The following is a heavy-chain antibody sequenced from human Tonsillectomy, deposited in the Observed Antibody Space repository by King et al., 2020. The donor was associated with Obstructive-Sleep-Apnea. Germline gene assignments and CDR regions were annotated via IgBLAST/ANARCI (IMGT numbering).Heavy chain of an antibody. D-gene: IGHD3-10*01. Sequence: VQLVESGGGLVQPGGSLRLSCAASGFSFRAYDMHWVRQAPGKGLEWVSGITTSGDTYYPDSVRGRFTISRENAENSMDLQINSLRAGDTAVYYCARIRDSYYGLDVWGQGTTVTVSS. CDR1: GFSFRAYD. J-gene: IGHJ6*02. V-gene: IGHV3-13*01. CDR3: ARIRDSYYGLDV. CDR2: ITTSGDT.